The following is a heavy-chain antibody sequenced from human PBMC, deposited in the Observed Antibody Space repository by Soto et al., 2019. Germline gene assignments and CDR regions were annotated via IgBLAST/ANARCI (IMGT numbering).Heavy chain of an antibody. CDR2: ISYDGTNK. D-gene: IGHD4-17*01. Sequence: QVQLVESGGGEVQPGRSLTISCAASGFTFSTYGMHWVRQTPGKGLEWVAVISYDGTNKFYSDSVKGRFTISRDNFKNTLTLQMNSLRADDTAVYSCAKDLQSYGDYAYYCDGMDVWGLGTRVTVSS. CDR3: AKDLQSYGDYAYYCDGMDV. V-gene: IGHV3-30*18. J-gene: IGHJ6*02. CDR1: GFTFSTYG.